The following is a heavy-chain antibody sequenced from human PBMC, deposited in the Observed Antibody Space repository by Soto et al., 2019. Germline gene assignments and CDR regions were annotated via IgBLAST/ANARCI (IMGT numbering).Heavy chain of an antibody. D-gene: IGHD1-7*01. CDR1: GFTFSSYS. J-gene: IGHJ4*02. V-gene: IGHV3-21*01. CDR3: AREASGITGTTYAFDY. CDR2: ISSSSSYI. Sequence: EVQLVESGGGLVKPGGSLRLSCAASGFTFSSYSMNWVRQAPGKGLEWVSSISSSSSYIYYADSVKGRFTISRDNAKNSLYLQMNSLRAEDTAVYYCAREASGITGTTYAFDYWGQGTLVTVSS.